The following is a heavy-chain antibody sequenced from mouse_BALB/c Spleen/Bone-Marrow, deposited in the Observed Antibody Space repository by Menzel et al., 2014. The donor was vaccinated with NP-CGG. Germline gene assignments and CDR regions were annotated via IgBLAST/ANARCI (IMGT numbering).Heavy chain of an antibody. Sequence: EVQLVESGGGVVQPGGSRKLSCAASGFNFSDYGMAWVRLAPGKGPEWVAFISNLAYSIYYADTVTGRFTISRENAKNTLCLKMSSLRFEDTAMYYCTRDRGYDGGYYFDYWGQGTTLTVSS. CDR1: GFNFSDYG. D-gene: IGHD2-2*01. V-gene: IGHV5-15*02. CDR3: TRDRGYDGGYYFDY. J-gene: IGHJ2*01. CDR2: ISNLAYSI.